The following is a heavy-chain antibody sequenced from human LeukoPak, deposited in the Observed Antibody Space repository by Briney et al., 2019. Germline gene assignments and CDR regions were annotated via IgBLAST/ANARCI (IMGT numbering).Heavy chain of an antibody. CDR2: ISHSGRTM. V-gene: IGHV3-11*01. CDR1: GFTFSDYY. CDR3: ARDSIVRGNIGNDMDV. Sequence: GGFLRLSCAASGFTFSDYYMSWIRQAPGKGLEWVSYISHSGRTMYYADSVKGRFTIPRDNAKNSLYLQMNSLRAGDTAVYYCARDSIVRGNIGNDMDVWGKGTTVTVSS. J-gene: IGHJ6*03. D-gene: IGHD2-8*01.